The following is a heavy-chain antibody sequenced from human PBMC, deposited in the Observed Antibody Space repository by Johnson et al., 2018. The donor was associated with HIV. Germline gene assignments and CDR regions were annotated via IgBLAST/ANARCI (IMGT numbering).Heavy chain of an antibody. CDR2: ISYDGSNK. CDR1: GFTFSSYA. CDR3: ARSQYSGRTGGAFDI. D-gene: IGHD1-26*01. J-gene: IGHJ3*02. Sequence: QVQLVESGGGVVQPGRSLRLSCAASGFTFSSYAMHWVRQAPGKGLEWVAVISYDGSNKYYADSVKGRFTISRDNSKNTLYLQMNSLRAEDTAVDYCARSQYSGRTGGAFDIWGQGTMVTVSS. V-gene: IGHV3-30*04.